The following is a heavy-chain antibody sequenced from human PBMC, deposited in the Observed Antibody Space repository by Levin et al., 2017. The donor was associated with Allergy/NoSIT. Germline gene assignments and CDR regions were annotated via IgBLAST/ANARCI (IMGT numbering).Heavy chain of an antibody. CDR3: ARDIYYEPGNGAFDI. CDR1: GYTFTGYY. D-gene: IGHD3-22*01. V-gene: IGHV1-2*02. CDR2: INPNSGGT. Sequence: ASVKVSCKASGYTFTGYYMHWVRQAPGQGLEWMGWINPNSGGTNYAQKFQGRVTMTRDTSISTAYMELSRLRSDDTAVYYCARDIYYEPGNGAFDIWGQGTMVTVSS. J-gene: IGHJ3*02.